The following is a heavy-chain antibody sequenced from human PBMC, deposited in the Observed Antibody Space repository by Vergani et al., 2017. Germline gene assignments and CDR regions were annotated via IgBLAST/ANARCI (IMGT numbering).Heavy chain of an antibody. CDR3: AKDAHIVVVPAAPDY. CDR2: ISGSGGST. CDR1: GFTVSSNY. Sequence: EVQLLESGGGLVQPGGSLRLSCAASGFTVSSNYMSWVRQAPGKGLEWVSVISGSGGSTYYADSVKGRFTISRDNSKNTLYLQMNSLRAEDTAVYYCAKDAHIVVVPAAPDYWGQGTLVTVSS. J-gene: IGHJ4*02. V-gene: IGHV3-23*01. D-gene: IGHD2-2*01.